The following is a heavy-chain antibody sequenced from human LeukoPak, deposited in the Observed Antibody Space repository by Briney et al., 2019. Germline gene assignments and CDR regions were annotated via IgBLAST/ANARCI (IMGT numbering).Heavy chain of an antibody. CDR2: ISSSGSTI. CDR1: GLTFSSYE. CDR3: AREVVTMVRGVTYYYYYGMDV. D-gene: IGHD3-10*01. J-gene: IGHJ6*02. Sequence: PGGSLRLSCAASGLTFSSYEMNWVRQAPGKGLEGVSYISSSGSTIYYADSVKGRFTISRDNAKNSLYLQMNSLRAEDTAVYYCAREVVTMVRGVTYYYYYGMDVWGQGTTVTVSS. V-gene: IGHV3-48*03.